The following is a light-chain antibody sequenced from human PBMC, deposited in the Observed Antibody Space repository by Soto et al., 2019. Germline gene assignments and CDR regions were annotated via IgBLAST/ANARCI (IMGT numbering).Light chain of an antibody. Sequence: QLVLTQSPSASASLGASVKLTCTLSSGHSNYAIAWHQQQSEKGPRYLMKLNSAGSHSKGDGIPDRFSGSSSGAERYLTNSSVQSEDEADNSCQTWGYGIVVFGGGTKLTVL. J-gene: IGLJ2*01. CDR1: SGHSNYA. CDR2: LNSAGSH. CDR3: QTWGYGIVV. V-gene: IGLV4-69*01.